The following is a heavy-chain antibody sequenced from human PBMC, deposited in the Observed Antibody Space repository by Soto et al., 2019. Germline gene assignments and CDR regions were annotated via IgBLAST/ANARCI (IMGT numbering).Heavy chain of an antibody. CDR3: VGDGTTTLRDWFDP. CDR1: GTSISGYY. CDR2: IYATGTT. V-gene: IGHV4-4*07. J-gene: IGHJ5*02. D-gene: IGHD1-1*01. Sequence: SETLPLTCTVSGTSISGYYWSWIRKSAGKGMEWIGRIYATGTTEYNPSLKSRFMMSVDTSKKRFSLWLRSVTAADTAVYYCVGDGTTTLRDWFDPWGQGISVTVSS.